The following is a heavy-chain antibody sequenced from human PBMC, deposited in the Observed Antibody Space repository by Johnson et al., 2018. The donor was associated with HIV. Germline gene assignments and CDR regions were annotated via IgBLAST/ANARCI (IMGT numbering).Heavy chain of an antibody. CDR3: ARVWRNDGRHSFDI. CDR1: GFTFSDFY. D-gene: IGHD1-1*01. V-gene: IGHV3-11*04. Sequence: QVQLLESGGGLVKPGGSLRLSCAASGFTFSDFYMTWIRQAPGKGLEWISYISSSGGTKYHADSLRGRFTISRDNSKGSLNLQMNSLRADDTAVYYCARVWRNDGRHSFDIWGQGTMVTVSS. CDR2: ISSSGGTK. J-gene: IGHJ3*02.